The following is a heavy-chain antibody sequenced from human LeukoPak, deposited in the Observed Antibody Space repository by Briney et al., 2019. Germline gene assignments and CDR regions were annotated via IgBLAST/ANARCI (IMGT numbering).Heavy chain of an antibody. V-gene: IGHV3-30-3*01. CDR2: ISYDGSNK. CDR1: GFTFSSYA. Sequence: GGSLRLSCAASGFTFSSYAMHWVRQAPGKGLEWVAVISYDGSNKYYADSVKGRFTISRDNSKNTLYLQMNSLRAEDTAVYYCASDYSNYDWGQGTLVTVSS. CDR3: ASDYSNYD. D-gene: IGHD4-11*01. J-gene: IGHJ4*02.